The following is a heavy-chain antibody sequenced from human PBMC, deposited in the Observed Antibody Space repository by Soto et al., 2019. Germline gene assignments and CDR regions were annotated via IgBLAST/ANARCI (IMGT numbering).Heavy chain of an antibody. CDR2: VYHSGST. V-gene: IGHV4-30-2*01. Sequence: SETLSLTCAVSGGSISSGGYSWSWIRQPPGKGLEWIGYVYHSGSTYYNPSLKSRVTISVDRSKNQFSLKLSSVTAADTAVYYCARDRDRNWFDPWGQGTLVTVSS. J-gene: IGHJ5*02. D-gene: IGHD3-10*01. CDR3: ARDRDRNWFDP. CDR1: GGSISSGGYS.